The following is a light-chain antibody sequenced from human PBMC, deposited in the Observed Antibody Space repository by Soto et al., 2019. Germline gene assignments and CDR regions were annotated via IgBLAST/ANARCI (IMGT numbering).Light chain of an antibody. Sequence: QPVLTQPPSASGSPGQSVTISCTGTSSDVGGYDFVSWYQQHPGKAPKLIVYEVTKRPSGVPNRFSGSKSGNTASLTVSGLQTEDEADYYCSSYAGSDTLFGGGTKLTVL. CDR3: SSYAGSDTL. CDR1: SSDVGGYDF. J-gene: IGLJ2*01. CDR2: EVT. V-gene: IGLV2-8*01.